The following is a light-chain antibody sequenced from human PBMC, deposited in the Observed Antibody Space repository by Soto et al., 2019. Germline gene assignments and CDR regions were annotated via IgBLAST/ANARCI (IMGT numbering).Light chain of an antibody. CDR3: QKHDFAPFT. CDR2: SAS. V-gene: IGKV1-27*01. J-gene: IGKJ3*01. CDR1: RDINNY. Sequence: DIQMTQSPSSLSAPVGDRVTITCRASRDINNYLAWYQQKPGKVPKLLIYSASSLQSGVPSRFSGSGSGTEFTLTLSSLQSEDVATYYCQKHDFAPFTFGPGTKVDIK.